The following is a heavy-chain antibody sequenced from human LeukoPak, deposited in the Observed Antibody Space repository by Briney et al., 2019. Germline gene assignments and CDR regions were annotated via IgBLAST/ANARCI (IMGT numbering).Heavy chain of an antibody. J-gene: IGHJ4*02. CDR3: ASRWGSGWYAY. D-gene: IGHD6-19*01. CDR1: GFSFTTYW. Sequence: PGESLRLSCVASGFSFTTYWMGWVRQAPGKGLEWVANINQDGTEKYYVDSVKGRFTISRDNAKNSLFLQMNSLRAEDTALYYCASRWGSGWYAYWGQGTLVTVSS. V-gene: IGHV3-7*01. CDR2: INQDGTEK.